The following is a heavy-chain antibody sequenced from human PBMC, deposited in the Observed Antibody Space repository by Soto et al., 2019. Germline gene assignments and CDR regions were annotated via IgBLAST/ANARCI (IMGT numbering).Heavy chain of an antibody. CDR2: MYYTGKT. CDR3: ARVYGRGDYFDF. J-gene: IGHJ4*02. Sequence: QVQLQESGPGLVKPSQTLSLTCTVSGTTISSGDHYWSWIRQAPGKGLEWIGYMYYTGKTYYNTSLQSRVTLSVDTSKNQFSLKMTSVTAADTAMYFCARVYGRGDYFDFWGRGTLVSVCS. D-gene: IGHD1-26*01. CDR1: GTTISSGDHY. V-gene: IGHV4-30-4*01.